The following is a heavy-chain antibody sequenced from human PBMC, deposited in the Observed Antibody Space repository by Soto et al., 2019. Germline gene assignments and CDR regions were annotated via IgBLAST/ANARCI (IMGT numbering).Heavy chain of an antibody. CDR3: ARGGGCRGGSCYGDYHYGTEV. V-gene: IGHV1-69*06. Sequence: SVKLSCKASGGTISSYAISWVRQAPGQGLEWMGGIIPIFGTAEYAQKFQGRVTISADKSTSTAYMELSSLRSEDTAVYYCARGGGCRGGSCYGDYHYGTEVWGQGNRITV. CDR1: GGTISSYA. CDR2: IIPIFGTA. D-gene: IGHD2-15*01. J-gene: IGHJ6*02.